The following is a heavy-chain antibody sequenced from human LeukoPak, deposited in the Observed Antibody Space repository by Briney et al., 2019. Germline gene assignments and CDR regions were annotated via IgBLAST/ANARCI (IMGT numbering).Heavy chain of an antibody. V-gene: IGHV4-59*01. CDR3: ARAAAAGKGSFDY. CDR2: IYYSGST. CDR1: GGSISSYY. J-gene: IGHJ4*02. Sequence: SETLSLTCTVSGGSISSYYWSWIWQPSGKGLEWIGYIYYSGSTNYNPSLKSRVTISVDTSKNQFSLKLSSVTAADTAVYYCARAAAAGKGSFDYWGQGTLVTVSS. D-gene: IGHD6-13*01.